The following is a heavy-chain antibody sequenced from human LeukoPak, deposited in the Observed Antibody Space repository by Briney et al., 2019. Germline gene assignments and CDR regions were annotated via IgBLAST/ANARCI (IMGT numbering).Heavy chain of an antibody. Sequence: ASVKVSCKASGYTFNTYGIIWVRQAPGQGLEWMGLISAYNGDTTYAQKLQGRVTLTTDASTSTAYMELRSLRSDDTAVYYCARESTGGSLEIDYWGQGTLVTVSS. D-gene: IGHD2-8*02. V-gene: IGHV1-18*01. CDR1: GYTFNTYG. CDR2: ISAYNGDT. J-gene: IGHJ4*02. CDR3: ARESTGGSLEIDY.